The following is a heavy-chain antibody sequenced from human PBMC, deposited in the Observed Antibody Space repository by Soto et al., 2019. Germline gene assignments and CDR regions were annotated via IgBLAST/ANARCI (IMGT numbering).Heavy chain of an antibody. D-gene: IGHD1-26*01. V-gene: IGHV3-74*01. J-gene: IGHJ4*02. CDR2: IDHDGPT. Sequence: EVQLVESGGGPVQPGGSLRLSCAGSGFTFSNYWMHWVRQAPGKGLEWVSRIDHDGPTDYADSVRGRFTISRDNAENTLYLQMNSLRPEDTAVYYCVRYSHGDYWGQGTLVTVSS. CDR3: VRYSHGDY. CDR1: GFTFSNYW.